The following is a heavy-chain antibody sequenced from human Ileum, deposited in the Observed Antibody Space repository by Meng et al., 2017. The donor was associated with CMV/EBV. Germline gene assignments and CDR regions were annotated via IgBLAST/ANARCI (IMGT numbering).Heavy chain of an antibody. V-gene: IGHV3-48*04. CDR3: AREYSSSSGRSFDH. D-gene: IGHD6-6*01. CDR2: ISSSSTTI. CDR1: GFTFSSYS. Sequence: GESLKISCAASGFTFSSYSLNWVRQAPGKGLEWISYISSSSTTIYYADSVKGRFTISRDNDKNSLYLQMNSLRAEDTAVYYCAREYSSSSGRSFDHWGQGTLVTVSS. J-gene: IGHJ4*02.